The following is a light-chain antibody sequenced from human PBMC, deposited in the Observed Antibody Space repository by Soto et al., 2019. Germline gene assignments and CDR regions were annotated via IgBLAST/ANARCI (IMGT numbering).Light chain of an antibody. J-gene: IGKJ1*01. Sequence: DIQMTQSPSALSASVGDRVTITCRASQSITNYLNWYQHKPGQAPNLLVYAASTLQAGVPSRFRGSGSGTDFTLTISSLQPEDFATYFCQQYNNWPRTFGQGTKVDIK. V-gene: IGKV1-39*01. CDR1: QSITNY. CDR3: QQYNNWPRT. CDR2: AAS.